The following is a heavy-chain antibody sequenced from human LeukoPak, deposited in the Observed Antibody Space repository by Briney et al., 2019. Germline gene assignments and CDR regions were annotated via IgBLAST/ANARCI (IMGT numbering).Heavy chain of an antibody. CDR1: GFTFSNAW. CDR3: ASALSSGQVFWYFEL. D-gene: IGHD3-22*01. V-gene: IGHV3-15*01. CDR2: IKSKTSGGTT. Sequence: PSGSLRLSCAASGFTFSNAWLNWVRQAPGKGLEWVGHIKSKTSGGTTEYAPPVTRILTISRDDSKNTLFLQMNSLKTEDTAVYFCASALSSGQVFWYFELWGRG. J-gene: IGHJ2*01.